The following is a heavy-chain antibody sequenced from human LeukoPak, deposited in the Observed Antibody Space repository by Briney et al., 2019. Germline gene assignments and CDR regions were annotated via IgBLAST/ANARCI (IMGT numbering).Heavy chain of an antibody. CDR1: GFTFSSYI. V-gene: IGHV3-21*01. CDR3: ARDRAYSSSSFDY. D-gene: IGHD6-6*01. Sequence: GGSLRLSCAASGFTFSSYIMNWVRQAPGKGLEWVSSISSSSSYIYYADSVKGRFTISRDNAKNSLYLQMNSLRAEDTAVYYCARDRAYSSSSFDYWGQGTLVTVSS. CDR2: ISSSSSYI. J-gene: IGHJ4*02.